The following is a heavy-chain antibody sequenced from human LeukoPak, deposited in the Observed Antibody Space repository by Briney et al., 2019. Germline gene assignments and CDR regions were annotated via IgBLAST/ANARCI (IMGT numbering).Heavy chain of an antibody. J-gene: IGHJ3*02. Sequence: SETLSLTCTVSGGSISSYYWSWIRQPPGEGLEWIGYIYYSGSTNYNPSLKSRVTISVDTSKNQFSLKLSSVTAADTAVYYCAKSSMYYGVDAFDIWGQGTMVTVSS. CDR3: AKSSMYYGVDAFDI. CDR1: GGSISSYY. CDR2: IYYSGST. D-gene: IGHD3-3*01. V-gene: IGHV4-59*01.